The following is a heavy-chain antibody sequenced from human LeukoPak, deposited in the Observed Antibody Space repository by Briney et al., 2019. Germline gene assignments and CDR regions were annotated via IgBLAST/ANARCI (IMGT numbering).Heavy chain of an antibody. CDR1: GFTFNRYW. D-gene: IGHD5-12*01. CDR3: ASLPPRGYDYLGTLDY. V-gene: IGHV3-7*01. Sequence: PGGSLRLSCVASGFTFNRYWMIWFRQAPGKGLEWVANINRDGSEKHYADSVKGRFTVSRDNAKNSLYLQMNSLRAEDTAVYYCASLPPRGYDYLGTLDYWGQGTLVTVSS. J-gene: IGHJ4*02. CDR2: INRDGSEK.